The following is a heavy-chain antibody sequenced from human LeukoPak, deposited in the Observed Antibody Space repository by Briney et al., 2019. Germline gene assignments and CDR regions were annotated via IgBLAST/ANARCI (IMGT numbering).Heavy chain of an antibody. J-gene: IGHJ4*02. Sequence: SETLSLTCTVSGGSISSSSYYWGWIRQPPGKGLEWIGSIYYSGSTYYNPSLKSRVTISVDTSKNLFSLKLSSVTAADTAVYYCARLQGGGYSYGYYFDYWGQGTLVTVSS. CDR1: GGSISSSSYY. CDR3: ARLQGGGYSYGYYFDY. CDR2: IYYSGST. D-gene: IGHD5-18*01. V-gene: IGHV4-39*01.